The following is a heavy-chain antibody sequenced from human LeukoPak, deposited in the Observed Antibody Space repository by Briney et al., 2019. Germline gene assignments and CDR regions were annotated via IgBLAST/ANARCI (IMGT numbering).Heavy chain of an antibody. D-gene: IGHD4-11*01. CDR1: GGSISSSSYY. Sequence: SETLSLTCTVSGGSISSSSYYWGWIRQPPGKGLEWIGTIYYSGSTYYNPSLKSRVTISVDKSKNQFSLKLSSVTAADTAVYYCARHVYDHSNLPYYFDYWGQGTLVTVSS. CDR3: ARHVYDHSNLPYYFDY. CDR2: IYYSGST. J-gene: IGHJ4*02. V-gene: IGHV4-39*01.